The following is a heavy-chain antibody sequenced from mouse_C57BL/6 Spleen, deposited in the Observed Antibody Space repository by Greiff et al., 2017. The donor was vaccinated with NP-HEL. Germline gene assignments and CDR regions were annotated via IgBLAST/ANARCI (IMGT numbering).Heavy chain of an antibody. Sequence: EVQLVESGGDLVKPGGSLKLSCAASGFTFSSYGMSWVRQTPDKRLEWVATISSGGSYTYYPDSVKGRFTISRDNAKNTLYLQMSSLKSEDTAMYYCARHEGDFDVWGTGTTVTVSS. V-gene: IGHV5-6*01. CDR2: ISSGGSYT. J-gene: IGHJ1*03. CDR3: ARHEGDFDV. CDR1: GFTFSSYG.